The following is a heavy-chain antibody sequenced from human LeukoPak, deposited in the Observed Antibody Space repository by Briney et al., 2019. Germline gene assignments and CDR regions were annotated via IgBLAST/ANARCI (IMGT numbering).Heavy chain of an antibody. V-gene: IGHV3-9*01. CDR2: ISWNSGSI. CDR1: GFTFDDYA. J-gene: IGHJ4*02. Sequence: GGSLRLSCAASGFTFDDYAMHWVRQAPGTGLEWVSGISWNSGSIGYADSVKGRFTISRDNAKNSLYLQMNSLRAEDTALYYCAKGLRGVIMSIFDYWGQGTLVTVSS. CDR3: AKGLRGVIMSIFDY. D-gene: IGHD3-10*01.